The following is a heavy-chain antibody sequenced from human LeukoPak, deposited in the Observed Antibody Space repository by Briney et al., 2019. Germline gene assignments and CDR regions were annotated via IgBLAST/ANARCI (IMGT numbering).Heavy chain of an antibody. J-gene: IGHJ4*02. CDR3: AKGGYYDSSGSFYFDY. Sequence: GGSLRLSCAASGFTFNNYAMGWVRQAQGKGLEWVSGISGSGDNTYYADSVKGRFTISRDNSKNTLYVQVNSLGTEDTAAYYCAKGGYYDSSGSFYFDYWGQGTLVTVSS. D-gene: IGHD3-22*01. CDR1: GFTFNNYA. CDR2: ISGSGDNT. V-gene: IGHV3-23*01.